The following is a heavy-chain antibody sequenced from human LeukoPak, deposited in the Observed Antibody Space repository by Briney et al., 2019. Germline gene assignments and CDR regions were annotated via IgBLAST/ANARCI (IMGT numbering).Heavy chain of an antibody. J-gene: IGHJ5*02. V-gene: IGHV1-69*08. Sequence: SVKVSCKASGGTLNTHIFTWVRQAPGQGLEWMGKITPIIDSPKYAPQFQGRLTITADKYTGTVYMDLTRLRSDDTAVYYCARVNLRGSQYNWFDPWGQGTLVTVSS. CDR3: ARVNLRGSQYNWFDP. CDR2: ITPIIDSP. D-gene: IGHD3-10*01. CDR1: GGTLNTHI.